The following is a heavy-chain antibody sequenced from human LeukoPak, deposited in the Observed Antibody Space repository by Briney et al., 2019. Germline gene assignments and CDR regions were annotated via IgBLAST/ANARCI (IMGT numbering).Heavy chain of an antibody. CDR1: GFTFRGYW. Sequence: SGGSLRLSCAGSGFTFRGYWIHWVRQVPGKGLVWVSRIDGDGSSATYADSVKGRFTIYRDDAKNTVYLQMNNLRAEDTAVYYCARDQYYQLLLWGQGSLVTVSP. D-gene: IGHD2-2*01. V-gene: IGHV3-74*03. J-gene: IGHJ4*02. CDR2: IDGDGSSA. CDR3: ARDQYYQLLL.